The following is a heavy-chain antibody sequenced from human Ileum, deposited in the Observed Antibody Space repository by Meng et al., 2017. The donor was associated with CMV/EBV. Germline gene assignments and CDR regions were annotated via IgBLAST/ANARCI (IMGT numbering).Heavy chain of an antibody. CDR1: FSSYS. V-gene: IGHV3-21*01. CDR2: IGRRRNYI. CDR3: ARADITMVRGVIIKRYFDL. D-gene: IGHD3-10*01. J-gene: IGHJ2*01. Sequence: FSSYSMNWVRQAPGKGMGWVSAIGRRRNYIYYADSGKGRFTISGDNAKNSLYLQMNSLRAEDTAVYYWARADITMVRGVIIKRYFDLWGRGTLVTVSS.